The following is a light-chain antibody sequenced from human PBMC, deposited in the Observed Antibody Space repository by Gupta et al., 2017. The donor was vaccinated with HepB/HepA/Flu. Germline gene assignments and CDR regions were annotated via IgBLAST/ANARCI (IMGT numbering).Light chain of an antibody. CDR3: AAWDESLNGVV. CDR2: YND. Sequence: QSVLTQSPSLSGTPGQRVTIHCSGSSSNVGSKNVNWYQQLPGRAPKLLIYYNDERPSGVPDRFSGSKSDTSASLAISGLQSEDEADYYCAAWDESLNGVVFGGGTKLTVL. CDR1: SSNVGSKN. J-gene: IGLJ2*01. V-gene: IGLV1-44*01.